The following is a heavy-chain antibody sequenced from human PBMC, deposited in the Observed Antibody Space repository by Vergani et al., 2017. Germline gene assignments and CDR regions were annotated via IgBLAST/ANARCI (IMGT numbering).Heavy chain of an antibody. CDR1: GGSISSSSYY. D-gene: IGHD2-15*01. J-gene: IGHJ4*02. Sequence: QLQLQESGPGLVKPSETLSLTCTVSGGSISSSSYYWGWIRQPPGKGLEWIGSIYYSGSTYYNPSLKGRVTISVDTSKNQFSLKLSSVTAADTAVYYCAAESSGGSCYSYWGQGTLVTVSS. V-gene: IGHV4-39*01. CDR3: AAESSGGSCYSY. CDR2: IYYSGST.